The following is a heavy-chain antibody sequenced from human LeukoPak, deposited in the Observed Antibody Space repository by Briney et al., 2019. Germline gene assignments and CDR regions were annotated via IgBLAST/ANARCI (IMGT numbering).Heavy chain of an antibody. CDR2: IFPSGGEI. J-gene: IGHJ4*02. Sequence: GGSLRLSCAASGFTFSTFAMIWVRQPPGKGLEWVSSIFPSGGEIHYADSVRGRFTISRDNAKRSLYLQMNSLRAEDTAVYYCTRDPRLADYWGQGTLVTVSS. CDR1: GFTFSTFA. CDR3: TRDPRLADY. V-gene: IGHV3-23*01.